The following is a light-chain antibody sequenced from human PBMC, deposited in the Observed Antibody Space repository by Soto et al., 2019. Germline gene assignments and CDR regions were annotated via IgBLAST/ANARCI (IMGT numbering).Light chain of an antibody. CDR1: NKDVGGYNY. J-gene: IGLJ1*01. V-gene: IGLV2-14*01. CDR3: SSYTNSSPFV. CDR2: DVS. Sequence: SALPQPGTVCGSPWQSFPHSFTGENKDVGGYNYVSWYQQHPGKAPKLMIYDVSNWPSGVSNRFSGSKSGNTASLTISGLQAEDEADYYCSSYTNSSPFVFGTGTKVTVL.